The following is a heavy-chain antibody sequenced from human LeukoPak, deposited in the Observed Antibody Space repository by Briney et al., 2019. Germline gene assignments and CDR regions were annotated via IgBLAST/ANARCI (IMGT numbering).Heavy chain of an antibody. CDR1: GGSFSGYY. Sequence: SETLSLTCAVYGGSFSGYYWSWIRQPPGKGLEWIGEINHSGSTNYNPSLKSRVTISVDTSKNQFSLKLSSVTAADTAVYYCARVPGPYTTSRYDYWGQGTLVTVSS. J-gene: IGHJ4*02. CDR3: ARVPGPYTTSRYDY. V-gene: IGHV4-34*01. CDR2: INHSGST. D-gene: IGHD2-2*01.